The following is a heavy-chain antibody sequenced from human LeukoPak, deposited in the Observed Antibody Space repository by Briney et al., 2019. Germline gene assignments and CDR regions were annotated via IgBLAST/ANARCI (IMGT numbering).Heavy chain of an antibody. CDR1: GYTFTSYD. CDR2: MNPNSGNT. CDR3: ARGLVGATIGLVY. J-gene: IGHJ4*02. D-gene: IGHD1-26*01. Sequence: ASVKVSCKASGYTFTSYDINWVRQATGQRLEWMGWMNPNSGNTGYAQRFQGRVTITRNTSVTTAYMELSSLRSEDTAVYYCARGLVGATIGLVYWGQGTLVTVSS. V-gene: IGHV1-8*03.